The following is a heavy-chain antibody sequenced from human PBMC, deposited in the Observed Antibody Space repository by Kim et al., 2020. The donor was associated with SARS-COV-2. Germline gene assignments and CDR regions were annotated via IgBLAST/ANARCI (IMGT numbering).Heavy chain of an antibody. V-gene: IGHV3-7*03. CDR3: ATSMGQSGYDY. D-gene: IGHD6-25*01. CDR1: GFTFSNYW. J-gene: IGHJ4*02. Sequence: GGSLRLSCVASGFTFSNYWMAWVRQAPGKGLEWVANMNQDGSEIHYVDSVMGRFTISRDNAKNSVFLQMNSLRAEDSAVYYCATSMGQSGYDYWGQGTLV. CDR2: MNQDGSEI.